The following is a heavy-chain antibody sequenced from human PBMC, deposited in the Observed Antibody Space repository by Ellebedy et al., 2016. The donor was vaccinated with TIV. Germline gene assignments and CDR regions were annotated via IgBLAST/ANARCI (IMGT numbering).Heavy chain of an antibody. V-gene: IGHV3-66*01. D-gene: IGHD3-10*01. CDR3: ARAAGSNYFLFED. CDR2: IHIDGTT. CDR1: GFDISSSA. Sequence: GESLKISCAGSGFDISSSAMHWLRQAPGKGLEWVSVIHIDGTTDYADSVKGRFTISRDNSKNTLYLHMNSLRADDTAVYYCARAAGSNYFLFEDWGQGTLVTVSS. J-gene: IGHJ4*02.